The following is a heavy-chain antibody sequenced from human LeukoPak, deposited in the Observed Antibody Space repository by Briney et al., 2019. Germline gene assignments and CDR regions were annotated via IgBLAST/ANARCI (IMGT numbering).Heavy chain of an antibody. J-gene: IGHJ4*02. CDR2: IYYSGST. Sequence: PSETLSLTCAVYGGSFSGYYWSWTRQHPGKGLEWIGYIYYSGSTYYNPSLKSRVTISVDTSKNQFSLKLSSVTAADTAVYYCARVGIAAAGRSRDYWGQGTLVTVSS. CDR3: ARVGIAAAGRSRDY. D-gene: IGHD6-13*01. CDR1: GGSFSGYY. V-gene: IGHV4-31*11.